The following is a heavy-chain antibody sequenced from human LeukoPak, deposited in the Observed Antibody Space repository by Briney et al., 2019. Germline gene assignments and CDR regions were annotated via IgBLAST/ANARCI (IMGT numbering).Heavy chain of an antibody. CDR2: VNRDGSET. CDR1: GFALSSHW. Sequence: GGSLRLSCAASGFALSSHWMTWVRQVPGRGPEWVANVNRDGSETYYLDSVKGRFTISTDNAKNSLYLQMNSLRAEDTALYHCARNNGMDVWGQGTTVIVSS. CDR3: ARNNGMDV. V-gene: IGHV3-7*03. J-gene: IGHJ6*02.